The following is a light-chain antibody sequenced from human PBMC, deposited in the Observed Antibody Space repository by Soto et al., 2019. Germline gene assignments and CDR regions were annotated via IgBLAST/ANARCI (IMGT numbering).Light chain of an antibody. CDR2: DVT. Sequence: QSALTQPASVSWSPGQSITISCTGTSSDVGGYNSVSWYQQHPGKAPKLILYDVTDRPSGVSYRLSGSKSGNTASLTISGLQAADEADYFCSSFTSSMTNVFGSGTKVTVL. J-gene: IGLJ1*01. V-gene: IGLV2-14*01. CDR3: SSFTSSMTNV. CDR1: SSDVGGYNS.